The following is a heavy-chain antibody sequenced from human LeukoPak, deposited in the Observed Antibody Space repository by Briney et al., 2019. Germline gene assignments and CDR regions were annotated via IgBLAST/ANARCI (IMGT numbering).Heavy chain of an antibody. CDR1: GFTFSSYA. CDR3: ARDDVGIVATEVGFDY. CDR2: ISYDGSNK. D-gene: IGHD5-12*01. J-gene: IGHJ4*02. V-gene: IGHV3-30-3*01. Sequence: PGGSLRLSCAASGFTFSSYAMHWVRQAPGKGLEWVAVISYDGSNKYYADSVKGRFTISRDNSKNTLYLQMNSLRAEDTAVYYCARDDVGIVATEVGFDYWGQGTLVTVSS.